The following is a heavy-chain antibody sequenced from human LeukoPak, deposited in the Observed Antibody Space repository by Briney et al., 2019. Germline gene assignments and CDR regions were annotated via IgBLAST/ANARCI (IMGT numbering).Heavy chain of an antibody. Sequence: PSETLSLTCTVSGGSISSSSYYWGWIRQPPGKGLEWIGSIYYSGSTYYNPSLKSRVTISVDTSKNQFSLKLSSVTAADTAVYYCARHYRRELLEYFDYWGQGTLVTVSS. CDR1: GGSISSSSYY. CDR3: ARHYRRELLEYFDY. V-gene: IGHV4-39*01. CDR2: IYYSGST. D-gene: IGHD1-26*01. J-gene: IGHJ4*02.